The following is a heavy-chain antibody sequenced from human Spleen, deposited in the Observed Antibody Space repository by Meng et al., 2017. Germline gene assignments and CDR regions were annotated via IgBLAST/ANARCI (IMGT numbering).Heavy chain of an antibody. CDR1: GNNFPDYY. D-gene: IGHD6-25*01. CDR3: ARDEDISAAGKLFGDY. J-gene: IGHJ4*02. CDR2: INPKSEDT. V-gene: IGHV1-2*06. Sequence: QVRLVQAVAGVEKPGASGNVSCKPSGNNFPDYYIHWLGRAPGQGLEWMGRINPKSEDTHYAQKFQARVTMTGDTSISTAYMELSGLRSDDTAMYYCARDEDISAAGKLFGDYWGQGTLVTVSS.